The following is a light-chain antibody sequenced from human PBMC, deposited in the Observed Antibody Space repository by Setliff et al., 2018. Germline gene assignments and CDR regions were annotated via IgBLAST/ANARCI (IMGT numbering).Light chain of an antibody. CDR2: GNS. J-gene: IGLJ2*01. CDR3: QSYDSSLSVVV. CDR1: SSNIGAGYD. Sequence: QSALTQPPSVSGAPGQRVTISCTGSSSNIGAGYDVHWYQQLPGTAPKLLIYGNSNRPSGVPDRFSGSKSGTSASLATTGLQAEDEADYYCQSYDSSLSVVVFGGGTKVTVL. V-gene: IGLV1-40*01.